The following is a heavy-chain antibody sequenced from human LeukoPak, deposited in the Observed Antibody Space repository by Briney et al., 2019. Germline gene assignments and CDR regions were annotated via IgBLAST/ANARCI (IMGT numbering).Heavy chain of an antibody. J-gene: IGHJ4*02. Sequence: GGSLRLSCAASGLSFSTYWMSWVRQTPEEGLEFVANIDQGGSVRNYMDSLKGRCTISRDNAKKSLYLEINSLRADGTAVYYCARDPESSSFDLWGRGALVTVSS. D-gene: IGHD6-13*01. CDR1: GLSFSTYW. CDR2: IDQGGSVR. CDR3: ARDPESSSFDL. V-gene: IGHV3-7*01.